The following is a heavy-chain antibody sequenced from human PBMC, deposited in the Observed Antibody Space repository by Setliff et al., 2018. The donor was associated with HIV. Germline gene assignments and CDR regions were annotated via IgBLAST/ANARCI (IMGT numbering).Heavy chain of an antibody. Sequence: SETLSLTCSVSGVSISSYYWSWIRHSPGKGLEWIGIIFPGGATNYNPSLTSRVTISVDTSKNHLFLKLTSVTTADTAVYYCARDAWGRARTSTWGQGTLVTVSS. CDR2: IFPGGAT. CDR3: ARDAWGRARTST. CDR1: GVSISSYY. J-gene: IGHJ5*02. V-gene: IGHV4-59*01. D-gene: IGHD7-27*01.